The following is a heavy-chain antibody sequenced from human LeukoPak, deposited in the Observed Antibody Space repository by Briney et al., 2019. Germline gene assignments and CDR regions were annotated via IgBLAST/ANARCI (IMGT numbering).Heavy chain of an antibody. D-gene: IGHD5-24*01. V-gene: IGHV4-4*09. CDR2: IYTSGSA. Sequence: SETLSLTCTVSGGSISSYYWSWIRQPPGKGLEWIGYIYTSGSANYNPSLKSRVTISVDTSKNQFSLKLSSVTAADTAVYYCARGSGMATPNPDFDYWGQGTLVTVSS. J-gene: IGHJ4*02. CDR3: ARGSGMATPNPDFDY. CDR1: GGSISSYY.